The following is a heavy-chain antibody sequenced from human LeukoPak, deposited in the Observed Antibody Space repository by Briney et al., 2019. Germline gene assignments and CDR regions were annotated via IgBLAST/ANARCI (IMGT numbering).Heavy chain of an antibody. J-gene: IGHJ5*02. V-gene: IGHV1-46*03. CDR2: INPSGGST. Sequence: ASVKVSRKASGYTFTSYYMHWVRQAPGQGLEWMGIINPSGGSTSYAQKFQGRVTMTRDTSTSTVYMELSSLRSEDTAVYYCARERDIVVVPADWFDPWGQGTLVTVSS. D-gene: IGHD2-2*01. CDR3: ARERDIVVVPADWFDP. CDR1: GYTFTSYY.